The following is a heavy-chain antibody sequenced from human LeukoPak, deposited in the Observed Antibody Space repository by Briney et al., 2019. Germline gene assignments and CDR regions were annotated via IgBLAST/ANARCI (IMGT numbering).Heavy chain of an antibody. V-gene: IGHV3-48*03. CDR1: GFTFSSYA. J-gene: IGHJ5*02. CDR3: ARELEVSGFDP. CDR2: ISRSGSTM. Sequence: PGGSLRLSCAASGFTFSSYAMNWVRQAPGQGLEWVSYISRSGSTMDYADSVKGRFTISRDNAKNSLYLQMNSLRAEDTAVYYCARELEVSGFDPWGQGTLVTVSS. D-gene: IGHD6-19*01.